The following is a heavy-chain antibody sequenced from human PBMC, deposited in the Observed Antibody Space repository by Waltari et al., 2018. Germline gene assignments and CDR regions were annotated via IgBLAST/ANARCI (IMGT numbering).Heavy chain of an antibody. CDR2: ISSSGSTI. CDR1: GFTFSSYE. Sequence: EVQLVESGGGLVQPGGSLRLSCAASGFTFSSYEMNWVRQAPGKGLGWVSYISSSGSTIYYADSVKGRFTISRDNAKNSLYLQMNSLRAEDTAVYYCARAQVVPAANEGGGYYYYYGMDVWGQGTTVTVSS. J-gene: IGHJ6*02. D-gene: IGHD2-2*01. V-gene: IGHV3-48*03. CDR3: ARAQVVPAANEGGGYYYYYGMDV.